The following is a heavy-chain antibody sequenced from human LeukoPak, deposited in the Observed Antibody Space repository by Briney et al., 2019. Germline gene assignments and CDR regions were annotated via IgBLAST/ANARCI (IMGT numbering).Heavy chain of an antibody. J-gene: IGHJ6*03. CDR3: ARVRTNIAARIKHYYYMDV. D-gene: IGHD6-13*01. Sequence: ASVKVSCKASGYTFTGYYMHWVRQAPGQGLEWMGWINPNSGGTNYAQKFQGRVTMTRDTSISTAYMELSRLRSDDTAVYYCARVRTNIAARIKHYYYMDVWGKGTTVTVS. V-gene: IGHV1-2*02. CDR2: INPNSGGT. CDR1: GYTFTGYY.